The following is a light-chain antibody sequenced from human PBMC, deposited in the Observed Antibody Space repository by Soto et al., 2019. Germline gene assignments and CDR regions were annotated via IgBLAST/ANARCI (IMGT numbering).Light chain of an antibody. CDR2: DVN. CDR3: SSYTTSNTRQIV. CDR1: SSDVGGYNY. Sequence: QSALTQPASVSGSPGQSITISCTGTSSDVGGYNYVSWYQHHPGKAPKLIIYDVNNRPSGVSIRFSGSKSDNTASLTISGLQPEDEADYHCSSYTTSNTRQIVFGTGTKVILL. J-gene: IGLJ1*01. V-gene: IGLV2-14*03.